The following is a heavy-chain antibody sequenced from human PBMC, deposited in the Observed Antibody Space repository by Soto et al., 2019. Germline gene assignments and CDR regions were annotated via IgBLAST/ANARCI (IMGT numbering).Heavy chain of an antibody. CDR2: IIPILGIA. V-gene: IGHV1-69*08. D-gene: IGHD3-3*01. CDR3: ARELGADYYDFWSGFDY. Sequence: QVQLVQSGAEVKKPGSSVKVSCKASGGTFSRYTISWVRQAPGQGLEWMGRIIPILGIANYAQKFQGRVTITADKSTSTAYMELSSLRSEDTAVYYCARELGADYYDFWSGFDYWGQGTLVTVSS. CDR1: GGTFSRYT. J-gene: IGHJ4*02.